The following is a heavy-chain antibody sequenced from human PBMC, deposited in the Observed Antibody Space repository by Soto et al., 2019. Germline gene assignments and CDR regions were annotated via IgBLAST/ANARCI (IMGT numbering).Heavy chain of an antibody. CDR1: GGSISTSSYY. J-gene: IGHJ4*02. D-gene: IGHD3-22*01. V-gene: IGHV4-39*01. Sequence: SETLSLTCTVSGGSISTSSYYWGWIRQPPGKGLEWIGSIYYSGSTYYNPSLKSRVTISVDTSKNQFSLKLSSITAAVTAVYYCARDYDSSGDYWGQGTLVTVSS. CDR3: ARDYDSSGDY. CDR2: IYYSGST.